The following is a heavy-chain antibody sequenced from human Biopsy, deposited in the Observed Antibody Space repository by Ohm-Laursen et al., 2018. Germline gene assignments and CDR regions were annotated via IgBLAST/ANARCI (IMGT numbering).Heavy chain of an antibody. D-gene: IGHD5-12*01. CDR1: GESSSGYF. CDR2: INQSGST. Sequence: QTLSLTCAVNGESSSGYFWNWIRQPPGKGLEWTGEINQSGSTKYNPSLKRRATLSADSSNSQFSLRLTSVTAADTAIYYCARGSGYFKLDVWGQGTTVTVSS. J-gene: IGHJ6*02. CDR3: ARGSGYFKLDV. V-gene: IGHV4-34*01.